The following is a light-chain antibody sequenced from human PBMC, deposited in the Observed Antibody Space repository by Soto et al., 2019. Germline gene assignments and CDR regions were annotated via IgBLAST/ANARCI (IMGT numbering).Light chain of an antibody. CDR1: SSNIGSNT. V-gene: IGLV1-44*01. CDR3: AAWDDSLNGYV. J-gene: IGLJ1*01. Sequence: QSVLTQPPSASGPPVQRVTISCSGSSSNIGSNTVNWYQQLPGTAPKLLIYSNNQRPSGVPDRFSGSKSGTSASLAISGLQSEDEADDYCAAWDDSLNGYVFGTGTKLTVL. CDR2: SNN.